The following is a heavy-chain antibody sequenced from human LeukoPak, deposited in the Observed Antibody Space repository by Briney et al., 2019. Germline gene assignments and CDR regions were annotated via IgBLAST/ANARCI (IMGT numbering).Heavy chain of an antibody. CDR3: ARDGDSGSYLPLDY. D-gene: IGHD1-26*01. CDR2: IKQDGSEK. Sequence: GGSLRLSCAASGFTFSSYWMSWVRQAPGKGLEWVANIKQDGSEKYYVDSVRGRFTISRDNAKNSLYLQMNSLRAEDTAVYYCARDGDSGSYLPLDYWGQGTLVTVSS. CDR1: GFTFSSYW. J-gene: IGHJ4*02. V-gene: IGHV3-7*01.